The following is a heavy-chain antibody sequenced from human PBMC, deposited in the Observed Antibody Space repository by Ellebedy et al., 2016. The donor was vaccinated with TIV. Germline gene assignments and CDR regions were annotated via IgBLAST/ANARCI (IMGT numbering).Heavy chain of an antibody. Sequence: SETLSLXXAVYGGSFSGYYWSWIRQPPGKGLEWIGEINHSGSTNYNPSLKSRVTISVDTSKNQFSLKLSSVTAADTAVYYCARADVAYCSSTSCYGYYYYGMDVWGQGTTVTVSS. CDR2: INHSGST. CDR1: GGSFSGYY. CDR3: ARADVAYCSSTSCYGYYYYGMDV. D-gene: IGHD2-2*01. J-gene: IGHJ6*02. V-gene: IGHV4-34*01.